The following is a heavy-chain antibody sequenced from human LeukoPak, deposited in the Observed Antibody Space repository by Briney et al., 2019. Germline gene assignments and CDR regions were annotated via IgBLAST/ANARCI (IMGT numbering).Heavy chain of an antibody. D-gene: IGHD3-22*01. J-gene: IGHJ4*02. V-gene: IGHV3-48*04. CDR3: ARDRPRYYYDSSGYYETHDY. Sequence: GGSLRLSCAASGFTFSGYSMNWVRQAPGKGLEWISYINSRSSTVYYADSVKGRFTISRDNAKNSLYLRMNSLRAEDTAVYYCARDRPRYYYDSSGYYETHDYWGQGTLVTVSS. CDR1: GFTFSGYS. CDR2: INSRSSTV.